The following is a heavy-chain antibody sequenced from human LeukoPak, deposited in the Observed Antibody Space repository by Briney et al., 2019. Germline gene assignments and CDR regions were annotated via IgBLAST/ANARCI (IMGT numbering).Heavy chain of an antibody. CDR3: ATTREPGYSSGWFDY. D-gene: IGHD6-19*01. V-gene: IGHV1-2*02. CDR2: INPNSGGT. Sequence: ASVKVSCKASGYTFTGYYMHWVRQAPGLGLEWMGWINPNSGGTNYAQKFQGRVTMTRDTSISTAYMELSRLRSDDTAVYYCATTREPGYSSGWFDYWGQGTLVTVSS. CDR1: GYTFTGYY. J-gene: IGHJ4*02.